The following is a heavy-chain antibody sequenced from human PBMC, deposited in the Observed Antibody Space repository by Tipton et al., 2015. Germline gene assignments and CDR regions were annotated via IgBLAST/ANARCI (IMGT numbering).Heavy chain of an antibody. CDR2: IYYSGST. CDR3: ARGRTVSHYYYYGIDV. D-gene: IGHD3/OR15-3a*01. Sequence: TLSLTCTVSGGSISSGGYYWSWIRQHPGKGLEWIGYIYYSGSTNYNPSLKSRVTVSLDTSKNQFSLNLSSVTAADTAVYYCARGRTVSHYYYYGIDVWGQGTTVTVSS. V-gene: IGHV4-61*08. J-gene: IGHJ6*02. CDR1: GGSISSGGYY.